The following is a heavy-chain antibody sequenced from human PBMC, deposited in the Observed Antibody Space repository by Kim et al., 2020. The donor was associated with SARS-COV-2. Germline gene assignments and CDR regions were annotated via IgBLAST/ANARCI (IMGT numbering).Heavy chain of an antibody. Sequence: GGSLRLSCAASGFTFRDYSMNWVRQAPGKGLEWVSYIDSSGSTISYADSLRGRFTISRDNAKNSLYLQMNRLRDDDTAVYYCAISYSNGWSDWGQGTLVTVSS. CDR3: AISYSNGWSD. CDR1: GFTFRDYS. V-gene: IGHV3-48*02. CDR2: IDSSGSTI. J-gene: IGHJ4*02. D-gene: IGHD6-19*01.